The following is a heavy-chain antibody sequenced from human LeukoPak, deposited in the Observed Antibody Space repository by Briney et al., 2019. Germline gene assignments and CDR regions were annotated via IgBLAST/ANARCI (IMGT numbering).Heavy chain of an antibody. CDR2: ISGSGSGT. V-gene: IGHV3-23*01. CDR1: GFTFSSYA. D-gene: IGHD4-23*01. J-gene: IGHJ4*02. Sequence: GGSLTLSCAASGFTFSSYAMTWVRQAPGKGLEWVSGISGSGSGTYYADSVKGRFTIPRHNSKTTLYLQMDGLRAEDWVLYYGVIYTGNSILVRFDYWGQGTLVTVSS. CDR3: VIYTGNSILVRFDY.